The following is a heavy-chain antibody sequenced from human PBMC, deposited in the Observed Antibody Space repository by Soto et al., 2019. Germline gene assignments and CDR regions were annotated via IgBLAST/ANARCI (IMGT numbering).Heavy chain of an antibody. CDR2: IYYSGST. Sequence: SETLSLTCTVSGGSISSGTYYWGWVRQPPGKGLEWIGTIYYSGSTYYNPSLKSRVTIFVDTSKNEFSLKLTSVTAADTAVYYCARLYYYDSSGYPNWFAPRGQGTLVIVS. CDR1: GGSISSGTYY. J-gene: IGHJ5*02. V-gene: IGHV4-39*01. D-gene: IGHD3-22*01. CDR3: ARLYYYDSSGYPNWFAP.